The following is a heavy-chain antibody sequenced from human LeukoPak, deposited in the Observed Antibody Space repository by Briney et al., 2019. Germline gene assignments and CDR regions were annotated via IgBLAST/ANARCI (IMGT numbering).Heavy chain of an antibody. Sequence: TGGSLRLSCAASGFTFSSYSMHWVRQAPGKGLEWVSLISSDGGSTYYADSVRGRFTISRDNSKNSLYVQLNNLRTEDTALYYCAKGRYGSGSFSTPFEYWGQGTLVTVSS. CDR2: ISSDGGST. J-gene: IGHJ4*02. V-gene: IGHV3-43*01. CDR3: AKGRYGSGSFSTPFEY. CDR1: GFTFSSYS. D-gene: IGHD3-10*01.